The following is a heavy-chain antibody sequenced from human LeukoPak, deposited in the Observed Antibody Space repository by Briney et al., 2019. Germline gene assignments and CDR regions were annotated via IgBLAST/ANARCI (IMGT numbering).Heavy chain of an antibody. CDR1: GYTFTSYA. CDR3: ARSKGYCSSTSCFYFDY. Sequence: ASVKVSCKASGYTFTSYAMHWVRQAPGQRLEWMGWINAGNGNTKYSQKFQGRVTITRDTSASTAYMELSSLRSEDTAVYYCARSKGYCSSTSCFYFDYWGQGTLVTVSS. D-gene: IGHD2-2*01. J-gene: IGHJ4*02. V-gene: IGHV1-3*01. CDR2: INAGNGNT.